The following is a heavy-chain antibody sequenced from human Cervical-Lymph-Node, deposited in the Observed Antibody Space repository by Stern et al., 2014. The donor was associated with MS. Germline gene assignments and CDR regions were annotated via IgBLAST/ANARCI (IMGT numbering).Heavy chain of an antibody. CDR3: AKHNAAGTGFDY. D-gene: IGHD6-13*01. J-gene: IGHJ4*02. V-gene: IGHV5-51*01. Sequence: PSFQGQVTISADKSIRTAYLQWSSLKSSDTAMYYCAKHNAAGTGFDYWGQGTLVTVS.